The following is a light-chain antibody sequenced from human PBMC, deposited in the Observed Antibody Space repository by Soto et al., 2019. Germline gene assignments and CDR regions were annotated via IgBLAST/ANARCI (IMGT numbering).Light chain of an antibody. CDR1: HSVSTY. CDR3: QQRSSWIT. Sequence: MVLTQSPATLSLWPGETAILSCRASHSVSTYLSWYQQKLGQAPRLLIYDASNRAPGIPARFSGSGSGTDFTLTISSLEPEDFALYYCQQRSSWITFGQGTRLEIE. CDR2: DAS. J-gene: IGKJ5*01. V-gene: IGKV3-11*01.